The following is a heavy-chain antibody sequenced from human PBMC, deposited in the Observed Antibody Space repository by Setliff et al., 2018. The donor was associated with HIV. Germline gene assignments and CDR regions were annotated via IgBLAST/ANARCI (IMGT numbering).Heavy chain of an antibody. CDR2: ISTYNGDT. J-gene: IGHJ4*02. Sequence: ASVKVSCKASGYTFTRYGISWVRQAPGQGLEWMGWISTYNGDTNYARKLQGRVTMTTDTSTSTAYMELKNLKSDDTAVYYCARAVREKVFRFLEWPAYYDSWGQGTLVTVSS. V-gene: IGHV1-18*01. CDR1: GYTFTRYG. D-gene: IGHD3-3*01. CDR3: ARAVREKVFRFLEWPAYYDS.